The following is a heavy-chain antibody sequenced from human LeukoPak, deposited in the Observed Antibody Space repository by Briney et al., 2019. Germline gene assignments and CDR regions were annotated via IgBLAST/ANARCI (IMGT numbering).Heavy chain of an antibody. CDR3: AREPGLTDPPAGRQY. CDR2: ISSSGSTI. D-gene: IGHD1-20*01. CDR1: GFTFSDYY. Sequence: GGSLRLSCAASGFTFSDYYMSWIRQAPGKGLEWVSYISSSGSTIYYADSVKGRFTISRDNAKNSLYLQMNSLRAEDTAIYYCAREPGLTDPPAGRQYWGQGTLVTVSS. J-gene: IGHJ4*02. V-gene: IGHV3-11*04.